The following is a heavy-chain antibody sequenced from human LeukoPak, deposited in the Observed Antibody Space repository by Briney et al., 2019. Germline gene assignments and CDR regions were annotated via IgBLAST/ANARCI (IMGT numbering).Heavy chain of an antibody. D-gene: IGHD3-22*01. CDR1: GFTFSSYA. J-gene: IGHJ4*02. CDR2: ISYDGSNK. Sequence: GSLRRSCAASGFTFSSYAMHWVRQAPGKGLEWVAVISYDGSNKYYADSVKGRFTISRDNSKNTLYLQMNSLRAEDTAVYYCHYTNYYDSSGYQSDFDYWGQGTLVTVSS. CDR3: HYTNYYDSSGYQSDFDY. V-gene: IGHV3-30-3*01.